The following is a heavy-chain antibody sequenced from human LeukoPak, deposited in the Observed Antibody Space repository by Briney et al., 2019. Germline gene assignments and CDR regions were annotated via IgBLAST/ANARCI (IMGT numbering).Heavy chain of an antibody. CDR3: ARERYGGNSRGPHSLDY. CDR1: GGSISSYY. Sequence: SETLSLTCTVSGGSISSYYWSWIRQTPGKGLEWIGYIYYSGSTNYNPSLKSRVTISVDTSKNQFSLKLSSVTAADTAVYYCARERYGGNSRGPHSLDYWGQGTLVTVSS. CDR2: IYYSGST. J-gene: IGHJ4*02. V-gene: IGHV4-59*01. D-gene: IGHD4-23*01.